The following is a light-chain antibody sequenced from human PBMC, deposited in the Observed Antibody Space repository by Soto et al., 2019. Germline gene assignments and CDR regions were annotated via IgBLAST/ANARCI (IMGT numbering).Light chain of an antibody. V-gene: IGKV3-15*01. Sequence: ETMMTKYPETLSVSLGERSTLSCMASQSLRSSLAWYQQKPGQAPRLLIYDASTRATGIPARFSGSGSGTEFTLTISRLEPEDFTVYYCQLSGFLPRTFAQGGIVDIK. J-gene: IGKJ1*01. CDR1: QSLRSS. CDR2: DAS. CDR3: QLSGFLPRT.